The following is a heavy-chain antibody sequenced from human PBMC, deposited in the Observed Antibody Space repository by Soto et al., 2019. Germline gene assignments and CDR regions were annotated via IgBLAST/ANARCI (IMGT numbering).Heavy chain of an antibody. CDR1: AFTFSSYW. D-gene: IGHD3-22*01. CDR3: ANDTERITMIVVVITRSYFFDY. Sequence: GGSLRLSCAASAFTFSSYWMRWVRQAPGKGLEWVANIKQDGSEKYYADSVKGRFTISRDNAKNSLYLQMNSLRAEDTAVYYWANDTERITMIVVVITRSYFFDYWGQGTLVPVSS. V-gene: IGHV3-7*03. CDR2: IKQDGSEK. J-gene: IGHJ4*02.